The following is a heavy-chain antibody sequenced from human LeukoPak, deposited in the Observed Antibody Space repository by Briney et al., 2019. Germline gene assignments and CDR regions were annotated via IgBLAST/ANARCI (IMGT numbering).Heavy chain of an antibody. V-gene: IGHV3-53*01. CDR1: GFTVSSSY. D-gene: IGHD6-13*01. CDR3: ARWPAVGTSGAFDI. J-gene: IGHJ3*02. Sequence: GGSLRLSCVVSGFTVSSSYMSWVRQAPGKGLEWVSVIYSGAGTYYADSVKDRFTISRDNSKNTLYLQMNSLRAEDTAVYYCARWPAVGTSGAFDIWGQGTMVTVSS. CDR2: IYSGAGT.